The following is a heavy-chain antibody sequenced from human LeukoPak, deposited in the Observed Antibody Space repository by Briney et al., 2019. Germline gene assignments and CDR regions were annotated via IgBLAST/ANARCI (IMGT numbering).Heavy chain of an antibody. Sequence: AGGSLRLSCTASGFTLSTYWMTWVRQAPGKGLEWVANIKHREDERYYVDSVRGRFTISRDNAKNSLYLQMNSLRAEDTAVYYCARDQPYYDYVWGSYRPNALDYWGQGTLVTVSS. D-gene: IGHD3-16*02. CDR2: IKHREDER. J-gene: IGHJ4*02. CDR1: GFTLSTYW. CDR3: ARDQPYYDYVWGSYRPNALDY. V-gene: IGHV3-7*01.